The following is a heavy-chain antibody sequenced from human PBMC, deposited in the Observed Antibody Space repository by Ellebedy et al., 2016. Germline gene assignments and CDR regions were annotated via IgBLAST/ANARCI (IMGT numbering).Heavy chain of an antibody. CDR1: GYTFNHYG. V-gene: IGHV1-18*01. J-gene: IGHJ4*02. D-gene: IGHD1-1*01. CDR3: ARGGRTTGTTRSPEY. CDR2: ISAYDGNT. Sequence: ASVKVSCXASGYTFNHYGFSWVRQAPGQGLEWMGWISAYDGNTKYAQKLQGRVTMTTDTSTSTAYMELRSLRSDDTAVYYCARGGRTTGTTRSPEYWGQGTLVTVSS.